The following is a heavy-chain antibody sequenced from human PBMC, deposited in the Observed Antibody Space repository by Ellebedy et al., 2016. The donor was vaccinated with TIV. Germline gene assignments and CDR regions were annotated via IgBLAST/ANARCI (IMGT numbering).Heavy chain of an antibody. V-gene: IGHV4-4*07. CDR1: GGSVSRYF. J-gene: IGHJ6*03. CDR2: IFTSGCF. Sequence: SETLSLTXTVSGGSVSRYFWSWIRQPAGKGLEWIGRIFTSGCFNYNPSLISRVTMSVVTSKNQISLRLNSVTAADTAVYYCARVHCSITTCDYYYMDVWGKGTTVTVSS. D-gene: IGHD1-1*01. CDR3: ARVHCSITTCDYYYMDV.